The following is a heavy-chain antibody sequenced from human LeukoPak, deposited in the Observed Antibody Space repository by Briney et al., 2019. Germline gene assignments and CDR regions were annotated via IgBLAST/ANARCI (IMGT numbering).Heavy chain of an antibody. CDR3: ARTRPHNYYFDY. V-gene: IGHV4-38-2*02. J-gene: IGHJ4*02. CDR2: IYYSGST. D-gene: IGHD6-6*01. CDR1: GYSISSGYY. Sequence: SQTLSLTCTVSGYSISSGYYWGWIRPPPGKGLEWIGSIYYSGSTYYNPSLKSRVTISVDTSKNQFSLKLSSVTAADTAVYYCARTRPHNYYFDYWGQGTLVTVSS.